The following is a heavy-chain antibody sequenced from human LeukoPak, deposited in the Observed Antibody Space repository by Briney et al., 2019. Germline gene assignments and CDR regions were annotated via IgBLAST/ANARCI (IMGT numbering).Heavy chain of an antibody. V-gene: IGHV4-39*07. Sequence: SETLSLTCTVSGGSLSRSSYYWGWIRQPPGKRLEWFGSIYYSGSTYYNPSLNSRDTISVDAAKNECSLKLLSVTPADTAVYICARLMGYSGILDYWGQGTLGTVSS. D-gene: IGHD4-23*01. CDR1: GGSLSRSSYY. CDR3: ARLMGYSGILDY. CDR2: IYYSGST. J-gene: IGHJ4*02.